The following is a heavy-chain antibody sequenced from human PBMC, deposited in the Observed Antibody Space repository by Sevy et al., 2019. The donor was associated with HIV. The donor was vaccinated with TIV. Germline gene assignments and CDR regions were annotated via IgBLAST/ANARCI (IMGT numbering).Heavy chain of an antibody. CDR3: ARKHQYSDVWPHFFDY. CDR2: VYHSGTT. CDR1: GASISRSYW. J-gene: IGHJ4*02. D-gene: IGHD3-3*01. V-gene: IGHV4-4*02. Sequence: SETLSLTCSVSGASISRSYWWTWVRQSPGKGLEWIGEVYHSGTTNYNPSLKSRVSISVDTSKNQFSLKLTSVTAADTAIYFCARKHQYSDVWPHFFDYWGQRTLVTVSS.